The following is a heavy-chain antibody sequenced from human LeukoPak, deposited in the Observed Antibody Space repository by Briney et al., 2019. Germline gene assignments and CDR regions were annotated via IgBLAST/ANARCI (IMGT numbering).Heavy chain of an antibody. Sequence: ASAKVSCKASGYTFTGYYMHWVRQAPGQGLEWMGWINPNSGGTNYAQKFQGRVTMTRDTSTSTVYMELSSLRSEDTAVYYCARELGGVWGQGTTVTVSS. V-gene: IGHV1-2*02. CDR1: GYTFTGYY. CDR2: INPNSGGT. J-gene: IGHJ6*02. CDR3: ARELGGV.